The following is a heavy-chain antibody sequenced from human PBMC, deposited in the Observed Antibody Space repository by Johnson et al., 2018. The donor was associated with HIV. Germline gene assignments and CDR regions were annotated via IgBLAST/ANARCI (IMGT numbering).Heavy chain of an antibody. CDR2: IRCDGGNI. J-gene: IGHJ3*01. CDR1: GFTFSSYA. CDR3: VRGVRRIQVRCGNNGFDV. V-gene: IGHV3-30*04. D-gene: IGHD4-17*01. Sequence: QVQLVESGGGVVQPGRSLRLSCAASGFTFSSYAMHWVRQAPGKGLEWVAVIRCDGGNICYADSVKGRFTISRDNSKNTLYLQMNSLRAEDTAVYYCVRGVRRIQVRCGNNGFDVWGQGTMVTVSS.